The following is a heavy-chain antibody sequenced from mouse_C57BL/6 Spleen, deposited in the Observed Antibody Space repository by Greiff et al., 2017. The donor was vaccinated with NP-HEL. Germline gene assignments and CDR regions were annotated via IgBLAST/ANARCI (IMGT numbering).Heavy chain of an antibody. CDR3: ARTYYGSGAWFAY. D-gene: IGHD1-1*01. CDR1: GFNIKDYY. J-gene: IGHJ3*01. V-gene: IGHV14-2*01. Sequence: VHVKQSGAELVKPGASVKLSCTASGFNIKDYYMHWVKQRTEQGLEWIGRIDPEDGETKYAPKFQGKATITADTSSNTACLQLSSLTSEDTAVDYCARTYYGSGAWFAYWGQGTLVTVSA. CDR2: IDPEDGET.